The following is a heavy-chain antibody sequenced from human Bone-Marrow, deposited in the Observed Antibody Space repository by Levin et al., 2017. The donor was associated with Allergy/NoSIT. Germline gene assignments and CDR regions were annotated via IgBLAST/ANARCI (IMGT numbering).Heavy chain of an antibody. J-gene: IGHJ4*02. D-gene: IGHD1-1*01. CDR1: GYTVSDNY. CDR3: ARQFCTATTCCFYFDY. Sequence: ASVKVSCKASGYTVSDNYIHWVRQAPGGGREWMGMINPNIGSTTYAQKFQGRVAMTSDTSTSTVFLELSSLTSDDTGVYYCARQFCTATTCCFYFDYWGQGTLVTVSS. V-gene: IGHV1-46*01. CDR2: INPNIGST.